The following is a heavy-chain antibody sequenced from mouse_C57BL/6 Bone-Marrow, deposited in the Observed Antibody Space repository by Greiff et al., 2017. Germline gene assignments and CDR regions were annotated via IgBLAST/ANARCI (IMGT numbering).Heavy chain of an antibody. D-gene: IGHD1-1*01. V-gene: IGHV14-4*01. CDR2: IDPENGDT. Sequence: VQLQQSGAELVRPGASVKLSCTASGFNIKDDYMHWVKQRPEQSLEWIGWIDPENGDTEYASKFQGKATITADKSSNTAYLQLSSLTSEDTAVYYCTYYYGSSGWYFDVWGTGTTVTVSS. CDR3: TYYYGSSGWYFDV. CDR1: GFNIKDDY. J-gene: IGHJ1*03.